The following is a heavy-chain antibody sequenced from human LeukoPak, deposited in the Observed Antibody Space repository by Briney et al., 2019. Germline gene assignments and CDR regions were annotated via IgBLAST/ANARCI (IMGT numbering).Heavy chain of an antibody. D-gene: IGHD3-22*01. CDR1: GFTFSSYS. J-gene: IGHJ3*02. CDR3: ARSSHYYDSSGYVRDAFDI. CDR2: ISSSSSYI. Sequence: GGSLRLSCAASGFTFSSYSMNWVRQAPGKGLEWVSSISSSSSYIYYADSVKGRFTIPRDNAKNSLYLQMNSLRAEDTAVYYCARSSHYYDSSGYVRDAFDIWGQGTMVTVSS. V-gene: IGHV3-21*01.